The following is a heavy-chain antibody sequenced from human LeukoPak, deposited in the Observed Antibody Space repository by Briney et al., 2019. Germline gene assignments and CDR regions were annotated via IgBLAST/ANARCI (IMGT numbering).Heavy chain of an antibody. CDR3: ARLVYNAYTNNWRFDY. J-gene: IGHJ4*02. Sequence: SETLSLTCTVSGGSIGSYYWSWIRQPPGKGLEYIGYISSSGSTNFHPSLESRVTISKEMSKNQFSLKLSSVTAADTALYFCARLVYNAYTNNWRFDYWGPGTLVTISS. D-gene: IGHD3-16*01. V-gene: IGHV4-4*08. CDR1: GGSIGSYY. CDR2: ISSSGST.